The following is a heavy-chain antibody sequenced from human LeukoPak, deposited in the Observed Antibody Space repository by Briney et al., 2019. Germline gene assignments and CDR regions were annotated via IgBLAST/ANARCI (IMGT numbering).Heavy chain of an antibody. D-gene: IGHD3-22*01. CDR1: GFTFSSYA. Sequence: GGSLRLSCAASGFTFSSYAMSWVRQAPGKGLEWVSAISGSGGSTDYADSVKGRFTISRDNSNNTLYLQMNSVRAEDTAAYYCAKHGAYYYHSSGYKGNWGQGTLVTVSS. CDR3: AKHGAYYYHSSGYKGN. J-gene: IGHJ4*02. CDR2: ISGSGGST. V-gene: IGHV3-23*01.